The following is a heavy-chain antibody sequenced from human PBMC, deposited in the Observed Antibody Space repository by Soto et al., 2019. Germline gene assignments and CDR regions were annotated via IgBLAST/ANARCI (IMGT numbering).Heavy chain of an antibody. Sequence: SETLSLTCTVSGGSINSYYWSWIRQPPGKGLEWIGYIYFRGTTNYNPSLKSRVTMSADTSKNQFSLKLNSVTAADTAVYYCARMNYYDTSGYPFDYWGQGMMVTVSS. CDR2: IYFRGTT. D-gene: IGHD3-22*01. V-gene: IGHV4-59*01. J-gene: IGHJ4*02. CDR3: ARMNYYDTSGYPFDY. CDR1: GGSINSYY.